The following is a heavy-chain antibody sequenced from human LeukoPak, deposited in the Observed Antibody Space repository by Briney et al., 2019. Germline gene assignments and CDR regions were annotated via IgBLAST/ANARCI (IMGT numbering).Heavy chain of an antibody. V-gene: IGHV1-69*04. J-gene: IGHJ4*02. CDR3: ARDRNYEVY. CDR2: IIPILGVA. CDR1: GGTFSSYA. D-gene: IGHD1-7*01. Sequence: ASVKVSCKASGGTFSSYAISWVRQAPGQGLEWMGRIIPILGVANYAQKFQGRVTITADKSMSTAYMELSSLRSEDTAVYYCARDRNYEVYWGQGTLVTVSS.